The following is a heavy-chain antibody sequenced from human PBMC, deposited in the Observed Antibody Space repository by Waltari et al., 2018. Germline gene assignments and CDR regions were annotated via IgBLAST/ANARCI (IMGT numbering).Heavy chain of an antibody. CDR3: AINLCSGGSCYRAFDI. J-gene: IGHJ3*02. CDR2: FDPEDGET. CDR1: GYTLTELS. D-gene: IGHD2-15*01. V-gene: IGHV1-24*01. Sequence: QVQLVQSGAEVKKPGASVKVSCKVSGYTLTELSMPWVRQAPGKGLEWMGGFDPEDGETIYAQKFQGRVTMTEDTSTDTAYMELSSLRSEDTAVYYCAINLCSGGSCYRAFDIWGQGTMVTVSS.